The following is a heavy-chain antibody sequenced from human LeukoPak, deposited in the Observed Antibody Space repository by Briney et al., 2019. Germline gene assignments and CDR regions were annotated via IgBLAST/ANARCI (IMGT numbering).Heavy chain of an antibody. D-gene: IGHD3-10*01. CDR1: GGSISSYY. Sequence: SETLSLTCTVSGGSISSYYWSWIRQPPGKGLEWIGYIYYSGSTNYNPSLKSRVTISVDTSKNQFSLKLSSVTAADTAVYYCAGEGGFGEFLNHFDYWGQGTLVTVSS. V-gene: IGHV4-59*01. CDR2: IYYSGST. J-gene: IGHJ4*02. CDR3: AGEGGFGEFLNHFDY.